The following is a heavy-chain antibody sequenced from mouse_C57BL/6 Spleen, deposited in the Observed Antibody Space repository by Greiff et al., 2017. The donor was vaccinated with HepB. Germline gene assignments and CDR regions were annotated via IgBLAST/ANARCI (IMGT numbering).Heavy chain of an antibody. Sequence: QVQLQQPGAELVMPGASVKLSCKASGYTFTSYWMHWVKQRPGQGLEWIGEIDPSDSYTNYNQKLKGKSTLTVDKSSSTAYMQLSSLTSEDSAVYYCARGGYSNYFDYWGQGTTLTVSS. CDR1: GYTFTSYW. CDR2: IDPSDSYT. CDR3: ARGGYSNYFDY. D-gene: IGHD2-5*01. V-gene: IGHV1-69*01. J-gene: IGHJ2*01.